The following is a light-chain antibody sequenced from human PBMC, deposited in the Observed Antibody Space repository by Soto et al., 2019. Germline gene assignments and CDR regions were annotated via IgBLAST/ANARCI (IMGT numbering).Light chain of an antibody. CDR1: SSDVGGYNY. V-gene: IGLV2-14*03. Sequence: SLLTKPASVYGSPGQSITISCNGTSSDVGGYNYVSWYQHHPGKVPQLLIYDVINRPSGVSDRFSGSKSGNTASLTISGLQAEDEADYYCYSYTTSNTYVFGTGTKVTVL. J-gene: IGLJ1*01. CDR2: DVI. CDR3: YSYTTSNTYV.